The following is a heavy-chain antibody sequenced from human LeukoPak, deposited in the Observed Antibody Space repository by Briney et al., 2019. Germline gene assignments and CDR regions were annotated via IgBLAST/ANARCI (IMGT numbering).Heavy chain of an antibody. D-gene: IGHD6-19*01. Sequence: ASVKVSCKASGYTFTGYYTHWVRQAPGQGLEWMGWINLNSGGTNYAQKFQGRVTMTRDTSISTAYMELSRLRSDDTAVYYCARGRGRVAGTVKINDAFDIWGQGTMVTVSS. CDR1: GYTFTGYY. J-gene: IGHJ3*02. CDR2: INLNSGGT. CDR3: ARGRGRVAGTVKINDAFDI. V-gene: IGHV1-2*02.